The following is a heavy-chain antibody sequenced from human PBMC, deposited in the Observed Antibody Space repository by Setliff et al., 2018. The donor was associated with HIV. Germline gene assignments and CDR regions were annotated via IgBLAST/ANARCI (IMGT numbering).Heavy chain of an antibody. Sequence: ASVKVSCKASGYSLSTYAISWVRQAPGQGLEWMGWIDSNNGNRNFAQKFRGRVTMTTDISTNTAYMGVRSLSFDDTAVYYCVRLTADRTNYYYYMDVWGKGTTVTAP. J-gene: IGHJ6*03. CDR2: IDSNNGNR. CDR3: VRLTADRTNYYYYMDV. D-gene: IGHD2-8*01. CDR1: GYSLSTYA. V-gene: IGHV1-18*01.